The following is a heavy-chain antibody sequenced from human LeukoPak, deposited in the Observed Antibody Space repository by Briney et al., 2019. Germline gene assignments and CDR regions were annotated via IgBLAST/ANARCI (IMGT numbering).Heavy chain of an antibody. CDR1: GYTFTSYG. CDR2: ISAYSGDT. CDR3: ARDPGPRGYSYGTYYYYYGMDV. V-gene: IGHV1-18*01. D-gene: IGHD5-18*01. Sequence: GASVTVSCTASGYTFTSYGISWVRQAPGQGLEWMGWISAYSGDTNYAQKLQGRVTMTTDTSTSTAYMELRSLRSDDTAVYYCARDPGPRGYSYGTYYYYYGMDVWGQGTTVTVSS. J-gene: IGHJ6*02.